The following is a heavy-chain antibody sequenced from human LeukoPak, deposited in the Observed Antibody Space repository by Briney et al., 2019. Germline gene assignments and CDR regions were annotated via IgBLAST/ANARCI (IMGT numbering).Heavy chain of an antibody. D-gene: IGHD5-12*01. Sequence: SEPLSLPCPVSGGSMSSYYWSWIRQPPGKGLEWIGYIYYSGSTNYNPSLKSRVTISVDTSKNQFSLKLSSVTAADTAVYYCARAGYSNEGYSGYGHEDYWGQGTLVTVSS. J-gene: IGHJ4*02. CDR1: GGSMSSYY. CDR3: ARAGYSNEGYSGYGHEDY. CDR2: IYYSGST. V-gene: IGHV4-59*01.